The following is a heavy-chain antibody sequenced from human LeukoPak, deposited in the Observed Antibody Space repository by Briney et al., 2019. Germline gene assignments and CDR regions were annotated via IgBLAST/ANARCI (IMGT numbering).Heavy chain of an antibody. CDR1: GGTFSSYA. Sequence: SVKVSCKASGGTFSSYAINWVRQAPGQGLEWMGRIIPMLSITNYAQKLQGRVTITADKSTNTAYMELSSLRSEDTAVYYCATYNVDYYDTSDGMDVWGQGTTVTVSS. CDR3: ATYNVDYYDTSDGMDV. D-gene: IGHD3-22*01. CDR2: IIPMLSIT. J-gene: IGHJ6*02. V-gene: IGHV1-69*04.